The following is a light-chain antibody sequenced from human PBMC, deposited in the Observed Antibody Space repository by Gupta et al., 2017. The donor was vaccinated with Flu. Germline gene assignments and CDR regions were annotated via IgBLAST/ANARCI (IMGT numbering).Light chain of an antibody. V-gene: IGKV3-15*01. CDR3: QQYNHWLLT. CDR2: AAS. Sequence: EIVMTQSPGTLSVSPGERATLSCRASQISSNIAWYQQKPGQAPRLLIYAASIRATGIPARFSGSGSGTEFTLTISSLQSEDFAVYYCQQYNHWLLTFGGGTKVEIK. J-gene: IGKJ4*02. CDR1: QISSN.